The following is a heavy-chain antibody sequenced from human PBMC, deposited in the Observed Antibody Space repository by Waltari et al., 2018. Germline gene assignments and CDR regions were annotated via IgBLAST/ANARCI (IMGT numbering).Heavy chain of an antibody. CDR3: ARAKLAYCGGDCYSPWYFDL. V-gene: IGHV4-61*09. J-gene: IGHJ2*01. CDR2: IYTSGST. CDR1: GGSISSGSYY. D-gene: IGHD2-21*01. Sequence: QVQLQESGPGLVKPSQTLSLTCTVSGGSISSGSYYWSWIRQPAGKGLEWIGYIYTSGSTNYNPSLKSRVTISVDTSKNQFSLKLSSVTAADTAVYYCARAKLAYCGGDCYSPWYFDLWGRGTLVTVSS.